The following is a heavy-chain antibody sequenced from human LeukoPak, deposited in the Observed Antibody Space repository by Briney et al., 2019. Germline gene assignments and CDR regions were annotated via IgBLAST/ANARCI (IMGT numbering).Heavy chain of an antibody. CDR2: INPSAGGT. V-gene: IGHV1-46*01. Sequence: ASVKVSCKASGYTFTGYYIHWVRQAPGQGLEWMGLINPSAGGTSYAQKFQDRVTMTRDMSTTTVYLGLNSLRSEDTAVYYCARGGCSTTSCYHFDSWGQRTLVTVSS. CDR3: ARGGCSTTSCYHFDS. D-gene: IGHD2-2*01. J-gene: IGHJ4*02. CDR1: GYTFTGYY.